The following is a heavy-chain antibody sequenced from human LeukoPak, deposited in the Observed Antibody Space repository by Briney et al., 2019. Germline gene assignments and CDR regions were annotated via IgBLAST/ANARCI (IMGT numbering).Heavy chain of an antibody. J-gene: IGHJ3*02. Sequence: GGSLRLSCAASGFTFSSYSMNWVRQAPGKGLEWVSSISSSSSYIYYADSVKGRFTISRDNAKNSLYLQMNSLRVEDTAVYYCARERGGWHHDAFDIWGQGTMVTVSS. CDR3: ARERGGWHHDAFDI. V-gene: IGHV3-21*01. CDR1: GFTFSSYS. CDR2: ISSSSSYI. D-gene: IGHD6-19*01.